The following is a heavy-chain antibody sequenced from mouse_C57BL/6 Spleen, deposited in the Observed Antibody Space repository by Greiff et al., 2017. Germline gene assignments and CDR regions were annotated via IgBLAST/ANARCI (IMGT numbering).Heavy chain of an antibody. CDR1: GYTFTSYW. V-gene: IGHV1-52*01. D-gene: IGHD1-1*01. CDR2: IDPSDSET. CDR3: ARGDYYGRDWYFDV. J-gene: IGHJ1*03. Sequence: QVQLQQPGAELVRPGSSVKLSCKASGYTFTSYWMHWVKQRPIQGLEWIGNIDPSDSETHYNQKFKDKATLTVDKSSSTAYMQLSSLTSEDSAVYYCARGDYYGRDWYFDVWGTGTTVTVAS.